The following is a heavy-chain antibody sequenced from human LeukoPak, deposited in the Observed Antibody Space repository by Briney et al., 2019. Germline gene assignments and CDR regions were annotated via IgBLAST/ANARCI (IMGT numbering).Heavy chain of an antibody. V-gene: IGHV3-23*01. Sequence: QAGGSLRLSCAASGFTFSSYAMSWVRQAPGKGLEWVSAISGSGGSTYYADSVKGRFTISRDNSKNTLYLQMNSLRAEDTAVYYCARDRYYDSSGYYYGEDFQHWGQGTLVTVSS. CDR3: ARDRYYDSSGYYYGEDFQH. CDR2: ISGSGGST. CDR1: GFTFSSYA. J-gene: IGHJ1*01. D-gene: IGHD3-22*01.